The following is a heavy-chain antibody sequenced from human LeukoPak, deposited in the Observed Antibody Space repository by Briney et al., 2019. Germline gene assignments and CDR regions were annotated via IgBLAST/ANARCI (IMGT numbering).Heavy chain of an antibody. CDR3: TRDSGTYNWFDP. J-gene: IGHJ5*02. D-gene: IGHD1-26*01. V-gene: IGHV3-73*01. Sequence: GGSLKLSCAASGFTFSGSAIHWVRQSSGKGLEWVGQIDKKDKSYATATAYAASVKGRFTISRDDSINTAYLQMKSLKTEDTALYYCTRDSGTYNWFDPWGQGTLVTVSS. CDR1: GFTFSGSA. CDR2: IDKKDKSYATAT.